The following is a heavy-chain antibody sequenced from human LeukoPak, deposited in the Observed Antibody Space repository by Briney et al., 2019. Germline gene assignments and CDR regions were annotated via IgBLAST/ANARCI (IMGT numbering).Heavy chain of an antibody. Sequence: ASVKVSCKASGYTFTGYYMHWVRQAPGQGLEWMGRINPNSGGTNYAQKFQGRVTMTRDTSISTAYMELSRLRSDDTAVYYCAGRDPNVYIVPTLHPFDYWGQGTLVTVSS. D-gene: IGHD5-12*01. CDR2: INPNSGGT. CDR3: AGRDPNVYIVPTLHPFDY. V-gene: IGHV1-2*06. J-gene: IGHJ4*02. CDR1: GYTFTGYY.